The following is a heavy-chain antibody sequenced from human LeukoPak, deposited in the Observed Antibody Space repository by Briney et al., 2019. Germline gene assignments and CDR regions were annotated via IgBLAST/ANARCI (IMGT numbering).Heavy chain of an antibody. Sequence: SCKASGYTFTGYYMHWVRQAPGKGLEWVAVISYDGSNKYYADSVKGRFTISRDNSKNTLYLQMNSLRAEDTAVYYCARGHGMATIDYWGQGTLVTVSS. D-gene: IGHD5-12*01. CDR3: ARGHGMATIDY. J-gene: IGHJ4*02. CDR1: GYTFTGYY. V-gene: IGHV3-30-3*01. CDR2: ISYDGSNK.